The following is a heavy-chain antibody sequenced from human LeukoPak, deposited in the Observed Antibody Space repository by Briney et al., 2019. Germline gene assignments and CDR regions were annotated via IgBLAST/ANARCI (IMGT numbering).Heavy chain of an antibody. J-gene: IGHJ4*02. CDR1: GYSISSGYY. Sequence: SETLSLTCTVSGYSISSGYYWGWIRQPPGKGLEWIGSIYHSGSTYYNPSLKSRVTISVDTSKNQFSLKLSSVTAADTAVYYCASSMITFGGVIVVAFDYWGQGTLVTVSS. CDR2: IYHSGST. CDR3: ASSMITFGGVIVVAFDY. D-gene: IGHD3-16*02. V-gene: IGHV4-38-2*02.